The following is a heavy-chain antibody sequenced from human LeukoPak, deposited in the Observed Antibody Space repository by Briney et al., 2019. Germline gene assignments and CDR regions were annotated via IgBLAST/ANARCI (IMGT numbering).Heavy chain of an antibody. V-gene: IGHV4-34*01. Sequence: KPSETLSLTCAVYGGSFSGYYWSWIRQPPGKGLEWIGEINHSGSTNYNPSLKSRVTISVDTSKNQFSLKLNSVTAADMAVYYCARGDYRYGYNYWGRGTLVTVSS. D-gene: IGHD5-18*01. CDR3: ARGDYRYGYNY. J-gene: IGHJ4*02. CDR1: GGSFSGYY. CDR2: INHSGST.